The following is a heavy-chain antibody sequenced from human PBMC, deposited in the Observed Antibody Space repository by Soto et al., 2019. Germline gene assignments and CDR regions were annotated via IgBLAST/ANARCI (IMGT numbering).Heavy chain of an antibody. CDR1: GGTFSSYA. Sequence: SVKVSCKASGGTFSSYAISWVRQAPGQGLEWMGGIIPIFGTANYAQKFQGRVTITADESTSTAYMELSSLRSEDTAVYYCARDSPSRFLIFDDWGQGTLVTVSS. CDR2: IIPIFGTA. V-gene: IGHV1-69*13. CDR3: ARDSPSRFLIFDD. J-gene: IGHJ4*02. D-gene: IGHD3-3*01.